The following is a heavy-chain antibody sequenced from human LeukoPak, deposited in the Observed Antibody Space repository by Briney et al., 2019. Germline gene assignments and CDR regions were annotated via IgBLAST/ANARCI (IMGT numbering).Heavy chain of an antibody. J-gene: IGHJ6*02. Sequence: SVKVSCKASGGTFSSYAISWVRQAPGQGLEWMGRIIPILGIANYAQKFQGRVTITADKSTSTAYMELSSLRPEDTAVYYCARDGGGYSYGYPHYYYGMDVWGQGTTVTVSS. CDR1: GGTFSSYA. CDR2: IIPILGIA. CDR3: ARDGGGYSYGYPHYYYGMDV. V-gene: IGHV1-69*04. D-gene: IGHD5-18*01.